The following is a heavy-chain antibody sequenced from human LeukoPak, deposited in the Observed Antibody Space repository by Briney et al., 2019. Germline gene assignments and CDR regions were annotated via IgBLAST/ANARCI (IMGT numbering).Heavy chain of an antibody. CDR2: IYYSGST. D-gene: IGHD6-13*01. Sequence: SETLSLTCTVSGGSISSYYWSWIRQPPGKGLEWIGYIYYSGSTNYNPSLKSQVTISVDTSKNQFSLKLSSVTAADTAVYYCARDAGYSSSWYWVYWGQGTLVTVSS. V-gene: IGHV4-59*01. J-gene: IGHJ4*02. CDR3: ARDAGYSSSWYWVY. CDR1: GGSISSYY.